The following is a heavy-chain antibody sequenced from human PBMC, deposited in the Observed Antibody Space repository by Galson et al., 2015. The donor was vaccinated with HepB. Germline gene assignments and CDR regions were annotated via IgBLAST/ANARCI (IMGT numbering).Heavy chain of an antibody. Sequence: SVKVSCKVSGYTLTELSMHWVRQAPGKGLEWMGGFDPEDGETIYAQKFQGRVTMTEDTSTDTAYMELSSLRSEDTAVYYCATGANSGYDFAFDIWGQGTMVTVSS. D-gene: IGHD5-12*01. CDR2: FDPEDGET. CDR3: ATGANSGYDFAFDI. V-gene: IGHV1-24*01. J-gene: IGHJ3*02. CDR1: GYTLTELS.